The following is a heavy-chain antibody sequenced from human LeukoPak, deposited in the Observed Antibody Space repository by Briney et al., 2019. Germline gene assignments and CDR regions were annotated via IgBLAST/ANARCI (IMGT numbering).Heavy chain of an antibody. V-gene: IGHV4-59*01. CDR3: AGLYGDYEIDC. CDR2: IYYSGSP. D-gene: IGHD4-17*01. CDR1: GRSIRRYY. J-gene: IGHJ4*02. Sequence: PSEPQTLTCTLSGRSIRRYYESWTRQPPGRGLEWIGYIYYSGSPNYHRSLESRVHISVDQSKNQFSLKLNQPTAPDTVCYYCAGLYGDYEIDCWLQGTLV.